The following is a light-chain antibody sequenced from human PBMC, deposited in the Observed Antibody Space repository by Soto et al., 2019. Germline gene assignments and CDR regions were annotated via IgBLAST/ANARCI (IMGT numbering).Light chain of an antibody. CDR2: GNS. Sequence: QSVLTQPPSVSGAPGQRVTISCTGRSSNTGAGYDVHWYQQLPGTAPKLLSYGNSNRPSGVPDRFSGSKSGTSASLAITGLQAEDEADYYCQSYDSSLSGSYVLGTGTKVTVL. V-gene: IGLV1-40*01. CDR3: QSYDSSLSGSYV. CDR1: SSNTGAGYD. J-gene: IGLJ1*01.